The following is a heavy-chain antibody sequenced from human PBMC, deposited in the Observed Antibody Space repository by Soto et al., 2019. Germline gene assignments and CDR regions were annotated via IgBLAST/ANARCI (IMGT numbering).Heavy chain of an antibody. J-gene: IGHJ4*02. CDR2: IITLFGTA. CDR1: GGTFSSHS. D-gene: IGHD4-17*01. CDR3: AREVGYGDFSADLLD. V-gene: IGHV1-69*01. Sequence: VQLMQSGAEVKQPGSSVKVSCKASGGTFSSHSINWVRQAPGQGLEWMGGIITLFGTANYAQNFQGRVTITADQSTSTAYMELNSLRSDDTAVYYYAREVGYGDFSADLLDWGQGTLVTVSS.